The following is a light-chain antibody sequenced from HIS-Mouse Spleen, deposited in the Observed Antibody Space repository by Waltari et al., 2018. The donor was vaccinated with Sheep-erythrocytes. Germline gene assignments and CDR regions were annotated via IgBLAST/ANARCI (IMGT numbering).Light chain of an antibody. Sequence: DIQMTQPPSSLSASVGDRVTITCQASQDISNYLKLYQQKPGKAPKLLIYDASNLETGVPSRFSGSGSGTDFTFTISSLQPEDIATYYCQQYDNLPLTFGGGTKVEIK. CDR1: QDISNY. CDR3: QQYDNLPLT. CDR2: DAS. J-gene: IGKJ4*01. V-gene: IGKV1-33*01.